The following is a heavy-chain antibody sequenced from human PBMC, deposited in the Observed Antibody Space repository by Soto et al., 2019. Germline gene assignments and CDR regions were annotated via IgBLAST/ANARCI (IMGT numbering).Heavy chain of an antibody. CDR3: TRTQRRAAAAGVIDY. CDR1: GASINRNNW. V-gene: IGHV4-4*02. Sequence: QVHLQESGPGLVKPSGTLSLTCDVSGASINRNNWWSWVRQSPGKGLVWIGEIYQSGSGNYNPSLKSRVIISVDKSKNQVFLRVRSVTAADTAVYYCTRTQRRAAAAGVIDYWGQGTLVTVSS. D-gene: IGHD6-25*01. CDR2: IYQSGSG. J-gene: IGHJ4*02.